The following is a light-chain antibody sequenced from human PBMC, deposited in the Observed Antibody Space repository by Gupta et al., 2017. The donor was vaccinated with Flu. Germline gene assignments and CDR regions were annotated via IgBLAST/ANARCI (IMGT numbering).Light chain of an antibody. J-gene: IGKJ2*01. V-gene: IGKV1-33*01. CDR1: QDTSNY. CDR2: DAS. Sequence: DIQMTQSPSSLSASVGDRVTITCQASQDTSNYLNWYQQKPGKAPKLLIYDASNLETGVPSRFSGSGSGTDFTFTISSLQPEDVATYYCQQYDNLPHTFGEGIKVEIK. CDR3: QQYDNLPHT.